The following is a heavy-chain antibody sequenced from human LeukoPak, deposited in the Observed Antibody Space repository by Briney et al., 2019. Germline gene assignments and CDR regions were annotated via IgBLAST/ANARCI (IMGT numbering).Heavy chain of an antibody. CDR2: INPNSGGT. V-gene: IGHV1-2*06. Sequence: GASVKVSCKASGYTFTGYYIHWVRQAPGQGLEWMGRINPNSGGTNYAQKFQGRVTMTRDTSISTAYMELSRLRSDDTAVYYCARANGSHRDAFDIWGQGTMVTVSS. J-gene: IGHJ3*02. CDR1: GYTFTGYY. D-gene: IGHD1-26*01. CDR3: ARANGSHRDAFDI.